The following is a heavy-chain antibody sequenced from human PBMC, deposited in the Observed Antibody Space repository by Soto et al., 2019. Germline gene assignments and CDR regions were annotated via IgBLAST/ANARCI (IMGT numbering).Heavy chain of an antibody. CDR2: INPNSGST. D-gene: IGHD4-17*01. J-gene: IGHJ4*02. V-gene: IGHV1-2*06. Sequence: GASVKVSCKASGYIFTDYYMHWVRQAPGQGLGWMGRINPNSGSTNYAQKFQGRVTMTRNTSISTAYMELSSLRSEDTAVYYCASFGYGDYSDYWGQGTLVTV. CDR1: GYIFTDYY. CDR3: ASFGYGDYSDY.